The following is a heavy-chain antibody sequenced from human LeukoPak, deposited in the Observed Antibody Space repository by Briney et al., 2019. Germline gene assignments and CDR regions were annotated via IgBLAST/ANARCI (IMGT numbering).Heavy chain of an antibody. V-gene: IGHV3-20*04. J-gene: IGHJ4*02. CDR3: ARGKYYYGSGVDY. Sequence: PGGSLRLSCAASGFTFDDYGMGWVRQAQGKGLEWVSGINWNGGSTGYADSVKGRFTISRDNAKNSLYLQMNSLRAEDTALHYCARGKYYYGSGVDYWGQGTLVTVSS. CDR1: GFTFDDYG. CDR2: INWNGGST. D-gene: IGHD3-10*01.